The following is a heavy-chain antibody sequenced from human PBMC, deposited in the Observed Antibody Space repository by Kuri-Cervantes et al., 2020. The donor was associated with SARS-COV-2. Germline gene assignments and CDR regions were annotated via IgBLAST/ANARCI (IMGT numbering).Heavy chain of an antibody. V-gene: IGHV1-3*01. CDR1: GYTFTSYA. CDR2: INAGNGNT. Sequence: ASVKVSCKASGYTFTSYAMPWVRQAPGQRLEWMGWINAGNGNTKYSQKFQGRLTMTRDTSTSTVYMELTNLRSEDTAVYYCARGRAYMDVWGKGTAVTVSS. CDR3: ARGRAYMDV. J-gene: IGHJ6*03.